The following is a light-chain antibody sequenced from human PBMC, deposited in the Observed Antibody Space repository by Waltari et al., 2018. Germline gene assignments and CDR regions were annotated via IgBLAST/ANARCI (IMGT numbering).Light chain of an antibody. CDR3: CSYAGTNTWV. Sequence: QSALTKPDSVSGSPGKSITISCEATSSEIEDYKLVHWYQQHPAKAPKLLIFEVSKRPSGVSNRFSGSKSGNTASLTISGLQAEDEADYHCCSYAGTNTWVFGGGTKVTVL. V-gene: IGLV2-23*02. CDR1: SSEIEDYKL. J-gene: IGLJ2*01. CDR2: EVS.